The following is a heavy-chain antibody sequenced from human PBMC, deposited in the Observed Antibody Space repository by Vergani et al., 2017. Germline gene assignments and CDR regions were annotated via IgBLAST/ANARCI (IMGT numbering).Heavy chain of an antibody. D-gene: IGHD4-11*01. J-gene: IGHJ4*02. CDR1: GGSLSSGSYY. CDR3: AAGDDYSNSR. V-gene: IGHV4-61*02. CDR2: IYTSGST. Sequence: QVQLQESGPGLVKPSQTLSLTCTVSGGSLSSGSYYWSWIRQPAGKGLEWIGRIYTSGSTNYNPSLKSRVTISVDTSKNQFSLKLSSVTAADTAVYYCAAGDDYSNSRWGQGTLVTVSS.